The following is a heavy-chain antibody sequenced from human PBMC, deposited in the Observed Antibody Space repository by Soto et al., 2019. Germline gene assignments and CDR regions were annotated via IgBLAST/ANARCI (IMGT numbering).Heavy chain of an antibody. V-gene: IGHV3-30*03. CDR3: ARDLPLYCRGDCNFDF. J-gene: IGHJ4*02. D-gene: IGHD2-21*02. Sequence: ESGGGVVQSGGSLRLSCGGSGFIFSRYGMHWVRQAPGKGLEWVTGISYDGGERFYADSVKGRFTISRDNSKNRLDLQMSSLRPEDTAVCYCARDLPLYCRGDCNFDFWGQGTLVTVSS. CDR2: ISYDGGER. CDR1: GFIFSRYG.